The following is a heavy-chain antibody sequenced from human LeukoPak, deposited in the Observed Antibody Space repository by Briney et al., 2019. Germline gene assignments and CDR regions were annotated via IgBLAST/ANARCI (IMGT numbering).Heavy chain of an antibody. D-gene: IGHD3-10*01. CDR3: VKDGSGSYYTYYFDY. CDR2: IYSGGAT. V-gene: IGHV3-66*01. J-gene: IGHJ4*02. CDR1: GFTVNRTY. Sequence: GGSLRLSCAASGFTVNRTYMSWVRQAPGRGLEWVSVIYSGGATYYSDSVKGRFTISRDNSKNTLYLQMNSLRAEDTAVYYCVKDGSGSYYTYYFDYWGQGTLVTVSS.